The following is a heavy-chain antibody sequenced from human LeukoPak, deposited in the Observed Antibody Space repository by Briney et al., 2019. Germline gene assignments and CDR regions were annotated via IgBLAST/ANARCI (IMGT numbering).Heavy chain of an antibody. CDR3: AKDLSSGWYILNWFDP. J-gene: IGHJ5*02. CDR2: ISGSGGST. CDR1: GFTFSSYA. D-gene: IGHD6-19*01. Sequence: PGGSLRLSCAASGFTFSSYAMSWVRQAPGKGLEWVSAISGSGGSTYYADSVKGRFTISRDNSKNTLYLQMNSLRAEDTAVYYCAKDLSSGWYILNWFDPWGQGTLVTVSS. V-gene: IGHV3-23*01.